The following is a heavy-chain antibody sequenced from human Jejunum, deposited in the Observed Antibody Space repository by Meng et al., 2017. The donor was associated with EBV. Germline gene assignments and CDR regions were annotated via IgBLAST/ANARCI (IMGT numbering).Heavy chain of an antibody. CDR2: MSNDGNTK. V-gene: IGHV3-30*14. J-gene: IGHJ4*02. CDR3: LRESGDGGSYYAY. CDR1: GFIFSNYA. Sequence: QVQVVESGXGVVQRGRSXRLSCIASGFIFSNYAMHWVRQAPGKGLEWVAVMSNDGNTKEYADSVKGRFTISRDNSKNEVYLQMNSLRGEDTALYYCLRESGDGGSYYAYWGQGTLVTVSS. D-gene: IGHD1-26*01.